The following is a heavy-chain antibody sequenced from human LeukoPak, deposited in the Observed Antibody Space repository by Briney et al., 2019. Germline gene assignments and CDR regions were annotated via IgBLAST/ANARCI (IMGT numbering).Heavy chain of an antibody. CDR3: ARGRAIDV. V-gene: IGHV3-9*01. CDR2: ISWNSGSI. CDR1: GFTFDDYA. D-gene: IGHD3-10*01. J-gene: IGHJ3*01. Sequence: PGGSLRLSCAASGFTFDDYAMHWVRQAPGKGLEWVSGISWNSGSIGYADSVKGRFTISRDNAKNSLYLQMNSLRVEDTALYYCARGRAIDVWGPGTMVTVSS.